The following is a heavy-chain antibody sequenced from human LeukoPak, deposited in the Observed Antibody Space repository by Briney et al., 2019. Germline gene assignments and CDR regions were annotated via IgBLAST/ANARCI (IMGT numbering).Heavy chain of an antibody. D-gene: IGHD1-26*01. V-gene: IGHV3-21*01. CDR3: ARDPYSGNYGNYYYYYMDV. CDR2: ITSSGTYN. J-gene: IGHJ6*03. Sequence: GGSLRLSCAASGFPFSNYNMNWVRQAPGKAMEWVSSITSSGTYNFYADSVRGRFTISRDNAKNSLYLQMDSLGPEDTAVYYCARDPYSGNYGNYYYYYMDVWGKGTTVTVSS. CDR1: GFPFSNYN.